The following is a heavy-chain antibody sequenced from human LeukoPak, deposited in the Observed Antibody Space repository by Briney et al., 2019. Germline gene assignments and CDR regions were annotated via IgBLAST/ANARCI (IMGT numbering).Heavy chain of an antibody. CDR3: ARDGTTNRYNWFDS. Sequence: PGGSLRLSCAASGFSLSSFQMNWVRQAPGKGPEWISYISDSGTTEYYADSVKGRFTISRDNAKNSLYLQMNSLTGEDTALYYCARDGTTNRYNWFDSWGQGTLVTVSS. CDR1: GFSLSSFQ. D-gene: IGHD2-8*01. CDR2: ISDSGTTE. V-gene: IGHV3-48*03. J-gene: IGHJ5*01.